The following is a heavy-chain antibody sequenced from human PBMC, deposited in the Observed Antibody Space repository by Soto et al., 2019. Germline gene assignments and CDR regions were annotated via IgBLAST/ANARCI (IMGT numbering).Heavy chain of an antibody. J-gene: IGHJ3*02. D-gene: IGHD4-17*01. Sequence: QVQLVQSGAEVRKPGSSVKVSCEASGGSFNNYVISWLRQAPGQGLEWMGGIIPNYEAANYAQKFRGRLTITADKATNTAYMELNSLRPEDTATYYCARYWNAGTLYGAFDIRGLGTTVIVS. V-gene: IGHV1-69*06. CDR3: ARYWNAGTLYGAFDI. CDR2: IIPNYEAA. CDR1: GGSFNNYV.